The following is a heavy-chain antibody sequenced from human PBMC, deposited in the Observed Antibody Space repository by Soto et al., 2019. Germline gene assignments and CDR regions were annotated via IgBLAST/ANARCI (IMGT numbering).Heavy chain of an antibody. CDR3: TRTSITGTTD. Sequence: WSLRLSCAASGFTFSGSAMHWVRQASGKGLEWVGRIRSKANSYATAYAASVKGRFTISRDDSKNTAYLQMNSLKTEDTAVYYCTRTSITGTTDWGQGTLVTVSS. V-gene: IGHV3-73*01. J-gene: IGHJ4*02. CDR2: IRSKANSYAT. D-gene: IGHD1-7*01. CDR1: GFTFSGSA.